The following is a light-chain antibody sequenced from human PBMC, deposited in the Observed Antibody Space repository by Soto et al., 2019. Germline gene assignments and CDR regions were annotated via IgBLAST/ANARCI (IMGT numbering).Light chain of an antibody. Sequence: DIQMTQSPASLSASVGDRVTITCQASQDINNYLNWFQQKPGKAPKLLIYGASNLETGVPSRFSGSGSGTDFTFTISSLQPEDISIYYCQQYDGVPFTFGQGTRLQIK. V-gene: IGKV1-33*01. CDR3: QQYDGVPFT. CDR2: GAS. CDR1: QDINNY. J-gene: IGKJ5*01.